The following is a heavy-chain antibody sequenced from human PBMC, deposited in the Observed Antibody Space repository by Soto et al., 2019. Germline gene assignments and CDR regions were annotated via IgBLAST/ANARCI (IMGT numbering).Heavy chain of an antibody. CDR2: ISYDGSNK. CDR3: AKLHRPDSSHNYYYYYGMDV. CDR1: GFTFSSYG. Sequence: PGGSLRLSCAASGFTFSSYGMHWVRQAPGKGLEWVAVISYDGSNKYYADSVKGRFTISRDNSKSTLYLQMNSLRAEDTAVYYCAKLHRPDSSHNYYYYYGMDVWGQGTTVTVSS. V-gene: IGHV3-30*18. D-gene: IGHD2-15*01. J-gene: IGHJ6*02.